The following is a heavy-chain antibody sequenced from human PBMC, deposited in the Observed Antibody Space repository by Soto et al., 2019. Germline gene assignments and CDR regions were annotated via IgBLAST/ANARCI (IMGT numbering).Heavy chain of an antibody. CDR2: LSTYNNNT. J-gene: IGHJ4*02. V-gene: IGHV1-18*01. Sequence: QVHLVQSGTEVKKPGASVKVFCKASGYTFTSYGVTWVRQAPGQGLEWMGWLSTYNNNTNIARKFRGRVTMAADTSSNTVYMELRSLRSDDTAIYYCAREGADTPDFWGQGTLVTVSS. CDR1: GYTFTSYG. D-gene: IGHD3-16*01. CDR3: AREGADTPDF.